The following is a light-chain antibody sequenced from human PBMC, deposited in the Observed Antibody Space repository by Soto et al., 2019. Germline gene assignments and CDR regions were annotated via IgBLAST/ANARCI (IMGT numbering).Light chain of an antibody. CDR1: SRDVGGYNY. V-gene: IGLV2-14*01. Sequence: QSALTQPASVSGSPGQSSTISCTGTSRDVGGYNYVSWYQQHPGKAPKLMIYEVSNRPSGVSNRFSGSKSGNTASLTISGLHAEDEADYYCSSYTSSSTLPYVFGTGPKVTVL. CDR2: EVS. CDR3: SSYTSSSTLPYV. J-gene: IGLJ1*01.